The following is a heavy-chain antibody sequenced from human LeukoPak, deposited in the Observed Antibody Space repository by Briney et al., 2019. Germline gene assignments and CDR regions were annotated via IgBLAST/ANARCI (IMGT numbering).Heavy chain of an antibody. CDR3: ARRQSSSCDY. D-gene: IGHD6-13*01. CDR2: IDPSDSYT. Sequence: GESLKISCKGSGYNFANYGVGWVRQMPGKGLEWMGRIDPSDSYTNYSPSFQGHVTISADKSISTAYLQWSSLKASDTAMYYCARRQSSSCDYWGQGTLVTVSS. V-gene: IGHV5-10-1*01. J-gene: IGHJ4*02. CDR1: GYNFANYG.